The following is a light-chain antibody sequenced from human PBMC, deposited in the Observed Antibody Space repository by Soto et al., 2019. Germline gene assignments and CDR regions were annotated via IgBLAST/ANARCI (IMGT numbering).Light chain of an antibody. J-gene: IGKJ2*01. CDR3: QQYDSSSPT. CDR2: DAS. V-gene: IGKV1-5*01. CDR1: QNISVW. Sequence: DIQMTQSPSTLSASVGDGVTITCRARQNISVWLAWYQQRPGKAPKFLIYDASSLETGVPSRFSGSGSGTEVTLTIRSLQPDDFATYYCQQYDSSSPTFGQGTKLEIK.